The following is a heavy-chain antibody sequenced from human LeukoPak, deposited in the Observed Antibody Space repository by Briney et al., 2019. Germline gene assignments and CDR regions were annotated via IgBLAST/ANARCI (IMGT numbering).Heavy chain of an antibody. J-gene: IGHJ6*04. CDR1: GFTFDDYA. CDR2: IYSGGST. D-gene: IGHD2-2*02. CDR3: ARGLGYCSSISCYSLAV. Sequence: GGSLRLSCAASGFTFDDYAMHWVRHAPGKGLEWVSVIYSGGSTYYANSVKGRFAISRDNSKNTLYLQMNTLRAEDTAVYYCARGLGYCSSISCYSLAVWGEGTTVTVSS. V-gene: IGHV3-53*01.